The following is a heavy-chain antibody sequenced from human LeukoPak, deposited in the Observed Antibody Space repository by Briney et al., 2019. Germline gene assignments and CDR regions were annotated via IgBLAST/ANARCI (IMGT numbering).Heavy chain of an antibody. CDR1: GYTFTNYY. Sequence: ASVKLSSKASGYTFTNYYLHWVRQAPGQGLEWMGIINPRDGTTTYAQKFRGRLTMTRDTSTVYIELSSLRSGDTAVYYCARGISVGVHDYWGQGTLVSVCS. V-gene: IGHV1-46*01. D-gene: IGHD6-19*01. CDR2: INPRDGTT. J-gene: IGHJ4*02. CDR3: ARGISVGVHDY.